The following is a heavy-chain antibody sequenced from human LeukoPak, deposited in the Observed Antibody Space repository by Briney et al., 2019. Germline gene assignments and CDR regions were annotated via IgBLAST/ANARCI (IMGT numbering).Heavy chain of an antibody. J-gene: IGHJ4*02. V-gene: IGHV4-39*01. Sequence: SETLSLTCTVSGGSISSSIYYWGWIRQPPGKGLEWIGSIYYSGNTYYNPSLNSRVTISVDMSKNHFSLKLSSVTAADTSVYYCARHADTYYYDSSGLYWGQGTLVTVSS. D-gene: IGHD3-22*01. CDR1: GGSISSSIYY. CDR3: ARHADTYYYDSSGLY. CDR2: IYYSGNT.